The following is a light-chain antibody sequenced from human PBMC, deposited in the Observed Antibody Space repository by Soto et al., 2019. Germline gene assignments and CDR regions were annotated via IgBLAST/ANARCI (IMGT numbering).Light chain of an antibody. CDR2: DAS. CDR3: QQYNSYSST. V-gene: IGKV1-5*01. CDR1: QSISNW. J-gene: IGKJ1*01. Sequence: IQMTQSPSTLPASVGDRVTITCRASQSISNWLAWYQQKPGKAPNLLIYDASSLESGVPSRFSGSGSGTEFTLTISSLQPDDFATYYCQQYNSYSSTFGQGTKVDI.